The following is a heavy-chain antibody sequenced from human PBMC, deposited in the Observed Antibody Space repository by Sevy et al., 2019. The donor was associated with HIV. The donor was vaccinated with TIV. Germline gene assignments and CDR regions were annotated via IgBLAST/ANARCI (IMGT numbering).Heavy chain of an antibody. CDR3: ARVGLGFSGYDYYYAMDV. D-gene: IGHD5-12*01. J-gene: IGHJ6*02. CDR2: IKEDESEK. Sequence: GGPLRLSCAVSGFIFRSYWMTWVRQAPGKGLEWVANIKEDESEKYYVDSVKGRFTISRDNAKNTLYLQINSLKAEDTAVYYCARVGLGFSGYDYYYAMDVWGQGTTVTVSS. CDR1: GFIFRSYW. V-gene: IGHV3-7*01.